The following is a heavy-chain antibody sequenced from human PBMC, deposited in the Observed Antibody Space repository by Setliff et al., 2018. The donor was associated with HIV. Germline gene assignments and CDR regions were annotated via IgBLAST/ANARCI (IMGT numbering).Heavy chain of an antibody. Sequence: SETLSLTCTVSGGSISNNNFYWGWIRQPPGKGLEWIGNIYYSGRAHYNPPLKSRVTISVDTSKNQFSLNLSSVTAADTAVFYCARVDTPMVPYYFDYWGQGTLVTVSS. CDR3: ARVDTPMVPYYFDY. CDR1: GGSISNNNFY. V-gene: IGHV4-39*07. CDR2: IYYSGRA. D-gene: IGHD5-18*01. J-gene: IGHJ4*02.